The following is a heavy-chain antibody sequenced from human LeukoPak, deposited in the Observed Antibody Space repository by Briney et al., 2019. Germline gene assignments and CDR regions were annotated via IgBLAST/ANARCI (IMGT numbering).Heavy chain of an antibody. D-gene: IGHD2-21*02. V-gene: IGHV1-18*01. CDR2: ISAYNDNT. CDR3: ARQPTAIPNWFDP. Sequence: ASVKVSCKASGYTFTNYGISWVRQAPGQGLEWMGWISAYNDNTNYAQKFQGRVTMTRDTSTSTAYMELRSLTSDDTAVYYCARQPTAIPNWFDPWGQGTLVTVSS. CDR1: GYTFTNYG. J-gene: IGHJ5*02.